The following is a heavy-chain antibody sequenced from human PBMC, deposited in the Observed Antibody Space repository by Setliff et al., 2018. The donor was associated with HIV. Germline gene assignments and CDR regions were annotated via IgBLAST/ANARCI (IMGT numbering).Heavy chain of an antibody. CDR3: ARGRLLWSGSYYYYYMDV. CDR1: GFTFSRRT. J-gene: IGHJ6*03. CDR2: SRNKANSYTT. D-gene: IGHD3-10*01. V-gene: IGHV3-72*01. Sequence: GGSLRLSCAASGFTFSRRTMNWVRQAPGKGLEWVGRSRNKANSYTTEYAASVKGRFTISRDDSKNSLYLQMNSLKTEDTAVYYCARGRLLWSGSYYYYYMDVWGKGTTVTVSS.